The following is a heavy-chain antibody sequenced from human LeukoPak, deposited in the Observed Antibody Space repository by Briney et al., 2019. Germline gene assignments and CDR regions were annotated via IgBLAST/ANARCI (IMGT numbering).Heavy chain of an antibody. Sequence: GGSLRLSCAASGFTFSSYGMHWVRQAPGKGLEWVAVISYDGSNKYYADSVKGRFTISRDNSKNTLYLQMNSLRAEDTAVYYCAKDREMIAVAGYYYYYGMDVWGQGTTVTVSS. CDR2: ISYDGSNK. V-gene: IGHV3-30*18. CDR1: GFTFSSYG. J-gene: IGHJ6*02. D-gene: IGHD6-19*01. CDR3: AKDREMIAVAGYYYYYGMDV.